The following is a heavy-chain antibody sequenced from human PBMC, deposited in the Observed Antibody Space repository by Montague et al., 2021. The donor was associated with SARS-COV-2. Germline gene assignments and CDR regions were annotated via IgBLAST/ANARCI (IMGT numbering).Heavy chain of an antibody. J-gene: IGHJ6*02. CDR2: IYYSGST. Sequence: SETLSLTCTVSGGAISSSSYYWGWIRQPPGKGLEWIGSIYYSGSTYYXXXLKSRVTISVDTSKNQFSLKLRSVTAADTAVYYCARDTRITMLVVVNRYGMDVWGQGTTVTVSS. D-gene: IGHD3-22*01. V-gene: IGHV4-39*07. CDR1: GGAISSSSYY. CDR3: ARDTRITMLVVVNRYGMDV.